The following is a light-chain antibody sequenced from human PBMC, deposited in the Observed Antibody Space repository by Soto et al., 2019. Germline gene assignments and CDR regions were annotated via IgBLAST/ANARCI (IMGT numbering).Light chain of an antibody. V-gene: IGLV3-21*02. CDR3: QVWDSSSDHPV. J-gene: IGLJ1*01. Sequence: SYELTQPPSVSVAPGQTARITCGGNNIGSKSVHWYQQKPCQAPVLVVYDDSDRPSGIPERFSGSNSGNTATLTISRVEAGDEADYYCQVWDSSSDHPVFGTGTKVTVL. CDR1: NIGSKS. CDR2: DDS.